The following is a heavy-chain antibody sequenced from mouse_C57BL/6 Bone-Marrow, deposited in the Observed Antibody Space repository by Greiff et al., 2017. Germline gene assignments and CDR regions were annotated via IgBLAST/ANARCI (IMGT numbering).Heavy chain of an antibody. D-gene: IGHD1-1*01. J-gene: IGHJ2*01. CDR1: GYTFTSYW. CDR3: AREGSSYYY. CDR2: IDPSDSYT. Sequence: QVQLKQPGAELVKPGASVKLSCKASGYTFTSYWMQWVKQRPGQGLEWIGEIDPSDSYTNYNQKFKGKATLTVDPSSSTAYMQLSSLTSEDSAVYYCAREGSSYYYWGQGTTLTVSS. V-gene: IGHV1-50*01.